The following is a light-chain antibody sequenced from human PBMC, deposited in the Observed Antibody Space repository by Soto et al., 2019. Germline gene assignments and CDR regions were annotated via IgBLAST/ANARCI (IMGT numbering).Light chain of an antibody. J-gene: IGKJ1*01. CDR1: QSVSNS. CDR3: QQRAKWPRT. V-gene: IGKV3-11*01. Sequence: EIVLTQSPATLSLSPGERATLSCWASQSVSNSLAWFQQRPGQAPRLLIYGASDRATGIPARFSGTGSGTDFTLTISSLEPEDFAGYYCQQRAKWPRTFGQGTNVEIK. CDR2: GAS.